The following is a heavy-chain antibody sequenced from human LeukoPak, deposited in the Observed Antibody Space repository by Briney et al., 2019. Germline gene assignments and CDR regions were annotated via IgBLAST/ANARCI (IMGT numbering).Heavy chain of an antibody. CDR1: GFTFSDYA. J-gene: IGHJ4*02. V-gene: IGHV3-30*04. CDR2: ISYDGSNK. CDR3: ARGAGDYVWGSYRSLDY. D-gene: IGHD3-16*02. Sequence: QSGRSLRLSCAASGFTFSDYAMHWVGQAPGKGRDWVAGISYDGSNKYYADSVKGRFTISRDNSKNTLYLQMNSLRAEDTAVYFCARGAGDYVWGSYRSLDYWGQGTLVTVSS.